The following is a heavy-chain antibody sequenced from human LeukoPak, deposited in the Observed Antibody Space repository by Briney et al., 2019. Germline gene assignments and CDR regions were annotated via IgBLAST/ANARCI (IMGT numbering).Heavy chain of an antibody. Sequence: GGSLRLSCAASGFTFSNYAMSWVRQAPGKGLEWVSAITGSGSGIYYADSMKSRFTISRDNSKNTLYLQINSLRAEGTAVYYCAKWGDYDVLTGYYVSDYWGQGTLVTVSS. D-gene: IGHD3-9*01. V-gene: IGHV3-23*01. CDR1: GFTFSNYA. CDR3: AKWGDYDVLTGYYVSDY. J-gene: IGHJ4*02. CDR2: ITGSGSGI.